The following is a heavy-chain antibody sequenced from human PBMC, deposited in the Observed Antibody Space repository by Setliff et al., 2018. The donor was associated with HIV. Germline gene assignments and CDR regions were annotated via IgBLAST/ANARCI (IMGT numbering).Heavy chain of an antibody. D-gene: IGHD3-22*01. CDR1: GGSVNDFY. CDR3: ASAPLYFYDGSGYLKY. Sequence: SETLSLTCTVSGGSVNDFYCNWIRQPPGKGPEWIGYIHSSGDTNYNPSLRSRVTLSVDTSKNQVSLKLGSVTAADTAVYFCASAPLYFYDGSGYLKYWGQGSQVTVPQ. CDR2: IHSSGDT. V-gene: IGHV4-4*09. J-gene: IGHJ4*02.